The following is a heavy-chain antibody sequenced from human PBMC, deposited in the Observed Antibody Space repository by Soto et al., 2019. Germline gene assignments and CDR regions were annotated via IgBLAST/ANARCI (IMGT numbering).Heavy chain of an antibody. CDR1: GGTFSSYA. J-gene: IGHJ6*02. Sequence: QVQLVQSGAEVKKPGSSVKVSCKSSGGTFSSYAISWVRQAPGQGLEWMGGVIPVFGLATYAQKVQGRVTITADKSTSTAYMEVSSLRSEDTAVYYCARGKSYYGSGKGIYDYYSLDVWGQGTTVTVSS. CDR3: ARGKSYYGSGKGIYDYYSLDV. CDR2: VIPVFGLA. D-gene: IGHD3-10*01. V-gene: IGHV1-69*17.